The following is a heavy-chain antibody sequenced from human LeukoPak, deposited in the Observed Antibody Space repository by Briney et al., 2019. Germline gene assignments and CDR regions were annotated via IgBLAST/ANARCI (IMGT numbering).Heavy chain of an antibody. D-gene: IGHD1-26*01. J-gene: IGHJ4*02. CDR1: GFTFNNYW. V-gene: IGHV3-74*01. Sequence: GGSLRLSCAASGFTFNNYWMHWVRQAPGNGLVWVSRINSEGSSIAYADSVKGRFTISRDSAKNTLYLQMNSLRVDDTAVYYCARTRYSGSQIDYWGQGTLVTVSS. CDR3: ARTRYSGSQIDY. CDR2: INSEGSSI.